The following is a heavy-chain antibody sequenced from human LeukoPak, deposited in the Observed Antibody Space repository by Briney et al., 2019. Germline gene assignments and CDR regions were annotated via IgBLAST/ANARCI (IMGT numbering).Heavy chain of an antibody. Sequence: GGSLRLSCAASGFTFSSHALSWLRQAPGKGVEWVSTISGSGGSTYYGDSGKGRFTISRDNEKKTLYVQMRRVRADDTAVYYCAKGYYYGSGSYSTFDYWGQGTLVTVSS. V-gene: IGHV3-23*02. CDR1: GFTFSSHA. CDR2: ISGSGGST. J-gene: IGHJ4*02. D-gene: IGHD3-10*01. CDR3: AKGYYYGSGSYSTFDY.